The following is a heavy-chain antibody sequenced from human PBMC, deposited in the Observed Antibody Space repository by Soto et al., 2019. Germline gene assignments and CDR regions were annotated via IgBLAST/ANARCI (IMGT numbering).Heavy chain of an antibody. V-gene: IGHV4-34*01. CDR2: INHSGST. CDR3: ARVGNYDFWSGYLTRNNWFDP. D-gene: IGHD3-3*01. Sequence: SETLSLTCAVYGGSFSGYYWSWIRQPPGKGLEWIGEINHSGSTNYNPSLKIRVTISVGTSKNQFSLKLSSVTAADTAVYYCARVGNYDFWSGYLTRNNWFDPWGQGTLVTVSS. J-gene: IGHJ5*02. CDR1: GGSFSGYY.